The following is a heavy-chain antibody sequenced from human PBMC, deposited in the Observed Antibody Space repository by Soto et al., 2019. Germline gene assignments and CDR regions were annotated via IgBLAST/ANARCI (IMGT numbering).Heavy chain of an antibody. V-gene: IGHV3-30-3*01. D-gene: IGHD2-2*01. CDR3: AREYIVLVPAAISWFDP. CDR1: GYRFTSYY. J-gene: IGHJ5*02. CDR2: ISYDGSNK. Sequence: SCKASGYRFTSYYMHWVRQAPGKGLEWVAVISYDGSNKYYADSVKGRFTISRDNSKNTLYLQMNSLRAEDTAVYYCAREYIVLVPAAISWFDPWGQGTLVTVSS.